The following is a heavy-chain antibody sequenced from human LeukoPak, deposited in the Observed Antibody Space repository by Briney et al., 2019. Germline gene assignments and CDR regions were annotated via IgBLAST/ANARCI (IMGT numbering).Heavy chain of an antibody. CDR2: IYYSGST. V-gene: IGHV4-31*03. CDR1: GGSISSGGYY. J-gene: IGHJ4*02. CDR3: ARGPSYAAVGTYTPYDY. D-gene: IGHD4-23*01. Sequence: SETLSLTCTVSGGSISSGGYYWSWIRQHPGKGLEWIGYIYYSGSTYYNPSLKSRVTISVDTSKNQFSLKLSSVTAADTAVYYCARGPSYAAVGTYTPYDYWGQGTLVTVSS.